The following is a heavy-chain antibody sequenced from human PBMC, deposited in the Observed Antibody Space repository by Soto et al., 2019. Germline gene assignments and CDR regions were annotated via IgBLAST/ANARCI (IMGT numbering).Heavy chain of an antibody. CDR3: AYLGKGDILTGYYDAFDI. Sequence: GGSLRLSCAASGFTFSSSAMSWVRQAPGKGLEWVSAISGSGGSTYYADSVKGRFTISRDNSKNTLYLQMNSLRAEDTAVYYCAYLGKGDILTGYYDAFDIWGQGTMVTVSS. CDR2: ISGSGGST. CDR1: GFTFSSSA. V-gene: IGHV3-23*01. D-gene: IGHD3-9*01. J-gene: IGHJ3*02.